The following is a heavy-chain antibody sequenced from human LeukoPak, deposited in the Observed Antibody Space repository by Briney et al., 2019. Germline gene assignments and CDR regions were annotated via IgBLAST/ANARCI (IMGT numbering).Heavy chain of an antibody. D-gene: IGHD3-10*01. V-gene: IGHV5-51*01. CDR1: GYSFTSYW. J-gene: IGHJ5*02. Sequence: GESLKISWQGSGYSFTSYWIGWVRQMPGKGLEWMGIIYPGDSDTRYSPSFQGQVTISADKSISTAYLQWSSLKASDTAMYYCAANPYYYGSGSYYIGFDPWGQGTLVTVSS. CDR2: IYPGDSDT. CDR3: AANPYYYGSGSYYIGFDP.